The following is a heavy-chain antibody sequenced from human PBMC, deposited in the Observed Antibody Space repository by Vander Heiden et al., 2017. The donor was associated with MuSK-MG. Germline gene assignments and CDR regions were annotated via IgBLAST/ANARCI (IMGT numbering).Heavy chain of an antibody. CDR2: IIPIFGTA. Sequence: QVQLVQSGAEVKKPGSSVQVSCKASGGTFSSYAISWVRQAPGQGLEWMGGIIPIFGTANYAQKFQGRVTITADESTSTAYMELSSLRSEDTAVYYCARGRVNDYGDYGVLDYWGQGTLGTVSS. CDR3: ARGRVNDYGDYGVLDY. CDR1: GGTFSSYA. J-gene: IGHJ4*02. V-gene: IGHV1-69*01. D-gene: IGHD4-17*01.